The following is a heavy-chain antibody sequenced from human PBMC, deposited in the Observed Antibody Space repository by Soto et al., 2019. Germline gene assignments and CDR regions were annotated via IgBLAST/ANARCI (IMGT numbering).Heavy chain of an antibody. Sequence: PGGSLRLSCAASGFTFSSCSMNWVRQAPGKGLEWVSSISSSSSYIYYADSVKGRFTISRDNAKNSLYLQMNSLRAEDTAVYYCARDLTYYDSSGYYYYGMDVWGQGTTVTVSS. CDR1: GFTFSSCS. CDR3: ARDLTYYDSSGYYYYGMDV. J-gene: IGHJ6*02. V-gene: IGHV3-21*01. D-gene: IGHD3-22*01. CDR2: ISSSSSYI.